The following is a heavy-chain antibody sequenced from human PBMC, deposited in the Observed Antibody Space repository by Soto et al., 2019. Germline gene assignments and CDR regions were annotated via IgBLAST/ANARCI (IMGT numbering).Heavy chain of an antibody. CDR3: AKDADNDDYGVFDV. Sequence: EVQLLESGGGLVQPGGSLRLSCAASGFIFTNYALSWVRQAPGKGLERVAGVSGSGGSSYYADSVKARFTVSRDNSRSTMYLQMSSLRAEDSAIYYCAKDADNDDYGVFDVWGQGTLVTFSS. V-gene: IGHV3-23*01. CDR2: VSGSGGSS. J-gene: IGHJ3*01. D-gene: IGHD4-17*01. CDR1: GFIFTNYA.